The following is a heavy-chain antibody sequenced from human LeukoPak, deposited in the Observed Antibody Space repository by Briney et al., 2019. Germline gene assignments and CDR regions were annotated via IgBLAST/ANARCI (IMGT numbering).Heavy chain of an antibody. CDR1: GFTFSSYS. CDR3: ARGPDYYDSSGHAFDI. CDR2: ISSSSSTI. J-gene: IGHJ3*02. Sequence: GGSLRLSCAASGFTFSSYSMNWVRQAPGKGLEWVSYISSSSSTIYYADSVKGRFTISRDNAKNSLYLQMNSLRAEDTAVYYCARGPDYYDSSGHAFDIWGQGTMVTVSS. D-gene: IGHD3-22*01. V-gene: IGHV3-48*04.